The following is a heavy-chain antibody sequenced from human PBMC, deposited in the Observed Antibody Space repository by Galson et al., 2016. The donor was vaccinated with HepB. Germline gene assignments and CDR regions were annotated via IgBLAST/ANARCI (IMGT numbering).Heavy chain of an antibody. CDR1: GFTFDDYG. CDR2: IKWNSDRT. D-gene: IGHD6-19*01. CDR3: ARRAYSSGYVGD. V-gene: IGHV3-20*04. J-gene: IGHJ1*01. Sequence: SLRLSCAASGFTFDDYGMTWVRQAPGKGLEWVSGIKWNSDRTGYAESVKGRFTISRDNPKNSLYLQMNSLRAEDTAFYYCARRAYSSGYVGDWGQGILGTVSS.